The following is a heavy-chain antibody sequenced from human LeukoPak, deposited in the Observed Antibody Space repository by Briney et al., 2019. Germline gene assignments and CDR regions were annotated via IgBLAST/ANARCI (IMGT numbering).Heavy chain of an antibody. Sequence: GGSLRLSCAASGFTFSNYNMNWVRQAPGKGLEWVSYISSGSSTIYYADSVRGRFTISRDNAKNSLLLQMNSLRAEDTAVYYCARGETTVVTSVDYWGQGTLVTVSS. CDR2: ISSGSSTI. J-gene: IGHJ4*02. V-gene: IGHV3-48*04. CDR1: GFTFSNYN. D-gene: IGHD4-23*01. CDR3: ARGETTVVTSVDY.